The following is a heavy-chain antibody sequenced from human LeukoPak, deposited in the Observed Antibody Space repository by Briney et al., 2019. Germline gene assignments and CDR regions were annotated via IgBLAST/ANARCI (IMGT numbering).Heavy chain of an antibody. J-gene: IGHJ4*02. D-gene: IGHD6-19*01. CDR1: GFSLSTSGVG. CDR2: IYWDDDK. V-gene: IGHV2-5*02. Sequence: SGPTLVNPTQTLTLTCTFSGFSLSTSGVGVGWIRQPPGKAPEWLALIYWDDDKRYSPSLKSRLTITKDTSKNQVVLTTTNVDPLDTATYYCANRRGTSGWSEGYFDYWGQGTLVTVSS. CDR3: ANRRGTSGWSEGYFDY.